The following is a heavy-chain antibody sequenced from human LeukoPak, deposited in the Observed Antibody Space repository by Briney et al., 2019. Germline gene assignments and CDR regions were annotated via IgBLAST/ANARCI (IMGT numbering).Heavy chain of an antibody. CDR2: INPSGGST. CDR1: GYTFTSYY. Sequence: GASVKVSCKASGYTFTSYYMHWVRQAPGQGLEWMGIINPSGGSTSYAQKFQGRVTMTRDTSTSTVYMELSSLRSEDTAVYYCARGKYIDSGSYNVFDSWGQGILVTVSS. J-gene: IGHJ4*02. CDR3: ARGKYIDSGSYNVFDS. V-gene: IGHV1-46*01. D-gene: IGHD3-10*01.